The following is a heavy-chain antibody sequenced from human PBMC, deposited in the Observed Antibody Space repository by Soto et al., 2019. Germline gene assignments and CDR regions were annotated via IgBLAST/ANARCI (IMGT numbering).Heavy chain of an antibody. CDR1: GDSVTRSNW. Sequence: SETLSLTCAVSGDSVTRSNWWSWVRQSPGKGLEWIGEIYHSGNTKYNPSLKSRIAMSVDKAKNQFSLKMTSVTAADTAVYCCATSGWNEDFYYYYGMDVWGQGTTVTVSS. CDR2: IYHSGNT. CDR3: ATSGWNEDFYYYYGMDV. D-gene: IGHD6-19*01. V-gene: IGHV4-4*01. J-gene: IGHJ6*02.